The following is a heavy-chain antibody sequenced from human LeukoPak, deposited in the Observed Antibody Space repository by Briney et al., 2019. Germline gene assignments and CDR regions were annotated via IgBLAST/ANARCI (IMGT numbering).Heavy chain of an antibody. CDR2: ISGSGGIT. Sequence: GGSLRLSCAASGFTFSSYAMSWVRQAPGKGLEWVSVISGSGGITYYADSVKGRFTIPRDNSKNTMYLQMNSLRAEDTAVYYCARNGAPVVTAITPYYYYMDVWGKGTTVTVSS. D-gene: IGHD2-21*02. V-gene: IGHV3-23*01. CDR3: ARNGAPVVTAITPYYYYMDV. CDR1: GFTFSSYA. J-gene: IGHJ6*03.